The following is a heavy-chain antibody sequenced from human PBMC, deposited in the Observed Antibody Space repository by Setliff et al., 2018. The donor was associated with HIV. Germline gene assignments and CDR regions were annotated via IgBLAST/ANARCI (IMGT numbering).Heavy chain of an antibody. CDR3: ARAPTGPYSGYDYDYYYYYYMDV. Sequence: GESPKISCAASGFTFNSYSMNWVRQAPGKGLEWVSSISSGSTYIYYVDSVKGRFTISRDNAKNSLYLQMKSLRAEDTAVYYCARAPTGPYSGYDYDYYYYYYMDVWGKGTTVTVSS. CDR2: ISSGSTYI. D-gene: IGHD5-12*01. CDR1: GFTFNSYS. V-gene: IGHV3-21*01. J-gene: IGHJ6*03.